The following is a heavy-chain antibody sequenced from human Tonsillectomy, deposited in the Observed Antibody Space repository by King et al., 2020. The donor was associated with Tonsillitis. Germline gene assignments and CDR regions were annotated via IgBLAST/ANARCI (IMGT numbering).Heavy chain of an antibody. CDR2: IYYSRLT. Sequence: QLQESGPGLVKPSETLSLTCTVSVGPILSTDYYWGWIRQPPGKGLEWIGSIYYSRLTNYNPSLRSRVTISVDTSKNQVSLNLKSVTAADTAVYYCARQDGSPTFDHWVQGTLVTVSS. D-gene: IGHD3-10*01. CDR1: VGPILSTDYY. CDR3: ARQDGSPTFDH. V-gene: IGHV4-39*01. J-gene: IGHJ4*02.